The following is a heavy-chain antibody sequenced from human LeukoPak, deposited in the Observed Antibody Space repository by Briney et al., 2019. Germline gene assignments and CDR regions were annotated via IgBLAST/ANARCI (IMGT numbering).Heavy chain of an antibody. CDR3: ARQYFLILSLYYFDY. J-gene: IGHJ4*02. Sequence: SETLSLTCVVSGGSISSSSYYWGWIRQPPGKGLEWIGSIYYSGSTYYNPSLKSRVTISVDTSKNQFSLKLSSVTAADTAVYYCARQYFLILSLYYFDYWGQGTLVTVSS. V-gene: IGHV4-39*01. CDR2: IYYSGST. CDR1: GGSISSSSYY. D-gene: IGHD3-10*02.